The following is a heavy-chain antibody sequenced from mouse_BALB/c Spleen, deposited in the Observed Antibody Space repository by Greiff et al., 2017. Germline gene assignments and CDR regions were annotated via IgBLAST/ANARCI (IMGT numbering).Heavy chain of an antibody. D-gene: IGHD2-3*01. J-gene: IGHJ2*01. CDR3: ARDDDGYFDY. V-gene: IGHV5-9-4*01. CDR2: ISSGGSYT. Sequence: DVHLVESGGGLVKPGGSLKLSCAASGFTFSSYAMSWVRQSPEKRLEWVAEISSGGSYTYYPDTVTGRFTISRDNAKNTLYLEMSSLRSEDTAMYYCARDDDGYFDYWGQGTTLTVSS. CDR1: GFTFSSYA.